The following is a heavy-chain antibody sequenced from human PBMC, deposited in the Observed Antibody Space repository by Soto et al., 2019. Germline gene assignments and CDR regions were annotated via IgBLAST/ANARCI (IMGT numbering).Heavy chain of an antibody. V-gene: IGHV4-34*01. CDR1: GGSFSNDY. J-gene: IGHJ2*01. CDR3: AKNFDL. CDR2: INHSGSA. Sequence: QVQLQQWGAGLLKPSETLSLTCAVYGGSFSNDYWRWIRQPPGKGLEWIGDINHSGSANYNPSLKSRVTISVDTSKNQFSLRLTSVTAADTALYYCAKNFDLWGRGTLVTVSS.